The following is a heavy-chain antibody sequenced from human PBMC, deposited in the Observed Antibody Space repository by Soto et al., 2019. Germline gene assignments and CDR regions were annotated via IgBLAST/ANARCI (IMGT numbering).Heavy chain of an antibody. Sequence: ASVKVSCKASGYTFTSYDINWVRQATGQGLEWLGWMNPNSGNTGYAQKFQGRVTITRDTSASTAYMELSSLRSEDTAVYYCARGFPLWFDPWGQGTLVTVSS. CDR3: ARGFPLWFDP. J-gene: IGHJ5*02. CDR2: MNPNSGNT. CDR1: GYTFTSYD. V-gene: IGHV1-8*01.